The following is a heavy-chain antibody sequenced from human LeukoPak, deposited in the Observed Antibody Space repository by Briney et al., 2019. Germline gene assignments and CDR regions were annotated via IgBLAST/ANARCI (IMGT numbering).Heavy chain of an antibody. CDR1: GFTFSNAW. Sequence: PGGSLRLSCAASGFTFSNAWMSWVRQAPGKGLEWVGRIKSKADGGTTDYAAPVKGRFTISRDDSKNTLYLQMNSLKTEDTAVYYCIVVVIATHLFDYWGQGTPVTVSS. J-gene: IGHJ4*02. CDR3: IVVVIATHLFDY. CDR2: IKSKADGGTT. D-gene: IGHD2-21*01. V-gene: IGHV3-15*01.